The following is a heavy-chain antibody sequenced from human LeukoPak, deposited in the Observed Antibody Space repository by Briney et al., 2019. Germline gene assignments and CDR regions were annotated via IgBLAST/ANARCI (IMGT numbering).Heavy chain of an antibody. V-gene: IGHV4-4*07. Sequence: SETLSLTCTVSRGSTSTYYWSWIRQPAGKGLEWIGRIYPSGNTNFNPSLMSRVTMSIDTSKNQFSLKLSSVTAADTAIYYCARTLHPPTLNWYFDYWGQGILVTVSS. CDR3: ARTLHPPTLNWYFDY. J-gene: IGHJ4*02. D-gene: IGHD1-1*01. CDR2: IYPSGNT. CDR1: RGSTSTYY.